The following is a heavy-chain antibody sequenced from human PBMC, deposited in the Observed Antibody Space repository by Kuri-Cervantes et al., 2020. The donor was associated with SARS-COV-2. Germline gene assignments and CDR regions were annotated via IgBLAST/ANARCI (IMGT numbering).Heavy chain of an antibody. CDR3: ARDSERGMATMDAFDI. Sequence: GGSLRPPCAASGFTFSSYAMHWVRQAPGKGLEWVAVISYDGSNKYYADSVKGRFTISRDNSKNTLYLQMNSLRAEDTAVYYCARDSERGMATMDAFDIWGQGTMVTVSS. D-gene: IGHD5-24*01. J-gene: IGHJ3*02. CDR2: ISYDGSNK. CDR1: GFTFSSYA. V-gene: IGHV3-30-3*01.